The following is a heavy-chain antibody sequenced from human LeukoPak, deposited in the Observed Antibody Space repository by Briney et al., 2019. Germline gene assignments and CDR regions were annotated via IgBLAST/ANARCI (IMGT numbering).Heavy chain of an antibody. J-gene: IGHJ4*02. CDR2: ISGSGDNT. CDR1: GFSFSNYA. CDR3: AKDFVVVPGNVNYFDY. D-gene: IGHD2-21*02. Sequence: GGSLRLSCAASGFSFSNYAMSWVRQAPGRGLEWVSGISGSGDNTYYADSVRGRFTVSRDNFKNTLYVQMKSLRAEDTAVYYCAKDFVVVPGNVNYFDYWGQGTLVTVSS. V-gene: IGHV3-23*01.